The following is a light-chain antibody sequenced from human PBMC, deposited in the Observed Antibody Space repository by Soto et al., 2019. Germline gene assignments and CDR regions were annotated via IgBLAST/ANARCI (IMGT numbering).Light chain of an antibody. V-gene: IGLV1-47*01. CDR1: SSNIGKNY. J-gene: IGLJ3*02. CDR2: RNN. CDR3: AAWDDSLSGWV. Sequence: QSVLTQPPSVSAAPGQKVTISCSGSSSNIGKNYVYWYQQLPGTAPKLLIYRNNQRPSGVPDRFSGSKSGTSASLAISGLRSEDEADYYCAAWDDSLSGWVFGGGTKLTVL.